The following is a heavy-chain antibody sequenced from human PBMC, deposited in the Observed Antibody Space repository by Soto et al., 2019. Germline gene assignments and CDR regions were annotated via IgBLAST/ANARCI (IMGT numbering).Heavy chain of an antibody. Sequence: SGKVSCKASGYTFTSYGIIWVRQAPGQGLEWIGGIIPIFGTANYAQKFQGRVTITADESTSTAYMELSSLRSEDTAVYYCAVLNYYDSSGTRALNSVPFDYWGQGTLVTVSS. D-gene: IGHD3-22*01. CDR2: IIPIFGTA. V-gene: IGHV1-69*13. CDR3: AVLNYYDSSGTRALNSVPFDY. CDR1: GYTFTSYG. J-gene: IGHJ4*02.